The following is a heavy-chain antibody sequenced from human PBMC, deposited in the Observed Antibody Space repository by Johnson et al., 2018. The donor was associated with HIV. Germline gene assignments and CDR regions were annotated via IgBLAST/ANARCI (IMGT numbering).Heavy chain of an antibody. Sequence: QVQLVESGGGLVKPGGSLKLSCATSGFTFSDYYMSWIRQAPGKGLEWLSYISNSAITLSYADSVTGRFTIYRDNSKNTLYLQMNSLRAEDTAVYYCAREGGDCSSTSCYQDAFDIWGQGTMVTVSS. D-gene: IGHD2-2*01. J-gene: IGHJ3*02. CDR2: ISNSAITL. CDR1: GFTFSDYY. CDR3: AREGGDCSSTSCYQDAFDI. V-gene: IGHV3-11*04.